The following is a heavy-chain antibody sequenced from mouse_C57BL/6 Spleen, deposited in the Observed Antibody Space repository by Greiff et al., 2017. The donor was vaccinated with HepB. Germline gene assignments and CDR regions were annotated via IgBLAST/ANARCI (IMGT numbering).Heavy chain of an antibody. Sequence: VQLKESGPELVKPGASVKISCKASGYSFTSYYIHWVKQRPGQGLEWIGWIYPGSGNTKYNEKFKGKATLTADTSSSTAYMQLSSLTSEDSAVYYCARSGTYYGSSYDYWGQGTTLTVSS. CDR2: IYPGSGNT. CDR3: ARSGTYYGSSYDY. V-gene: IGHV1-66*01. D-gene: IGHD1-1*01. J-gene: IGHJ2*01. CDR1: GYSFTSYY.